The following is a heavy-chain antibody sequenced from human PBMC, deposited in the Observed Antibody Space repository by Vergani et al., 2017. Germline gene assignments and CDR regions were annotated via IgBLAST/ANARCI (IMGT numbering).Heavy chain of an antibody. CDR3: ARDNGEVDYGDYVGYFDY. CDR2: INPNSGGT. Sequence: QVQLVQSGAEVKKPGASVKVSCKASGYTFTGYYMHWVRQAPGQGLERMGWINPNSGGTNYAQKFQGRVTMTRDTSISTAYMELSSLRSEDTAVYYCARDNGEVDYGDYVGYFDYWGQGTLVTVSS. J-gene: IGHJ4*02. CDR1: GYTFTGYY. D-gene: IGHD4-17*01. V-gene: IGHV1-2*02.